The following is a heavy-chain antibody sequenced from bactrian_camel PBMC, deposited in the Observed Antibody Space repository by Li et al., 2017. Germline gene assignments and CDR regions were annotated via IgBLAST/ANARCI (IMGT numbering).Heavy chain of an antibody. V-gene: IGHV3S31*01. CDR1: GFVFRTYA. D-gene: IGHD5*01. CDR2: IGNGGSDT. Sequence: DVQLVESGGGSVQAGGSLRLSCAASGFVFRTYAMSWVRQAPGKGLEWVSSIGNGGSDTYYADSVKGRFTISRDNSKNTLYLQLNALKTEDTAMYYCALRDATGWVYEYTYWGQGTQVTVS. CDR3: ALRDATGWVYEYTY. J-gene: IGHJ4*01.